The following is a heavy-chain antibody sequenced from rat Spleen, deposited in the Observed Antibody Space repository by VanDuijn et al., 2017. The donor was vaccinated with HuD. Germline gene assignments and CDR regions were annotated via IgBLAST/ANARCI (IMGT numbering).Heavy chain of an antibody. J-gene: IGHJ2*01. V-gene: IGHV5-7*01. Sequence: EVQLVESGGGLVQPGRSLKLSCAASGFTFSDYAMAWVRQAPKKGLEWVATIIYDGSRTYYRDSVKGRLTISRDNAKSTLYLQMDSLRSEDPATYYCARWDYSSRHYFDYWGQGVMVTVSS. CDR2: IIYDGSRT. CDR1: GFTFSDYA. CDR3: ARWDYSSRHYFDY. D-gene: IGHD1-2*01.